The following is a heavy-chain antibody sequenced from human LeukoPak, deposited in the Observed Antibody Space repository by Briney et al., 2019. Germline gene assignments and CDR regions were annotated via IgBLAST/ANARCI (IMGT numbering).Heavy chain of an antibody. V-gene: IGHV3-74*01. CDR2: IISDGSMT. Sequence: GGSLRLSCVASGFTLSRHWMHWVRQAPGKGLVWVSRIISDGSMTNYAESVRGRFTISRDNAKNTVYVQMNSLRPEDSAVYYCVRQGTVGEFDYWGQGTLVTVSS. D-gene: IGHD1-26*01. J-gene: IGHJ4*02. CDR3: VRQGTVGEFDY. CDR1: GFTLSRHW.